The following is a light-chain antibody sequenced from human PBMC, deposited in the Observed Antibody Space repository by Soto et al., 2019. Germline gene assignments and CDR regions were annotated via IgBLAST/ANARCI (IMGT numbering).Light chain of an antibody. CDR2: RNN. CDR3: AAWDDSLSGVV. CDR1: SSNIGSNY. J-gene: IGLJ2*01. V-gene: IGLV1-47*01. Sequence: QSVLTQPPSASGTPGQRVTISCSGSSSNIGSNYVYWYQQVPGTAPKLLIYRNNQRPSGVPDRFSGSESGTSASLAISGLRSEDEADYYCAAWDDSLSGVVFGGGTKRTVL.